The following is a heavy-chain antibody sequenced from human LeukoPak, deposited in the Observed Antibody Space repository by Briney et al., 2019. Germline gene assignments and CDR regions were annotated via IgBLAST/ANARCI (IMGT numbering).Heavy chain of an antibody. D-gene: IGHD2-2*01. CDR3: ARRLTQYDCFDP. V-gene: IGHV6-1*01. J-gene: IGHJ5*02. CDR1: GDSVSSNSAA. CDR2: TYYRSKWFN. Sequence: SQTLSLTCAISGDSVSSNSAAWNWIRQSPSRGLEWLGRTYYRSKWFNDYAVSVQRRITINADTSKNQFSLQLNSVTPEDTAVYYCARRLTQYDCFDPWGQGILVTVSS.